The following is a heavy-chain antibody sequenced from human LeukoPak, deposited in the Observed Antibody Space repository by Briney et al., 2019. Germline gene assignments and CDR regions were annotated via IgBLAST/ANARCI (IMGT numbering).Heavy chain of an antibody. CDR1: GFTVSSNY. CDR3: ARFLGYGGDYFDY. V-gene: IGHV3-53*01. CDR2: IYSGGST. D-gene: IGHD4-23*01. J-gene: IGHJ4*02. Sequence: GGSLRLSCAASGFTVSSNYMSWVRQAPGKGLEWVSVIYSGGSTYYADSVKGRFTISRDNSKNTLYLQMNSLRAEDTAVYYCARFLGYGGDYFDYWGQGTLATVSS.